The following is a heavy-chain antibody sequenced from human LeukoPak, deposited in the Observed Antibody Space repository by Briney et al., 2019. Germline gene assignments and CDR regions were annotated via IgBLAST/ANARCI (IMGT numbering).Heavy chain of an antibody. D-gene: IGHD4-17*01. CDR3: ARERYGDWALDY. Sequence: GASVKVSCKATSRISWVRQAPGQGLEWMGWINPNSGGTNYAQKFQGRVTMTRDTSISTAYMELSRLRSDDTAVYYCARERYGDWALDYWGQGTLVTVSS. V-gene: IGHV1-2*02. J-gene: IGHJ4*02. CDR2: INPNSGGT. CDR1: TSR.